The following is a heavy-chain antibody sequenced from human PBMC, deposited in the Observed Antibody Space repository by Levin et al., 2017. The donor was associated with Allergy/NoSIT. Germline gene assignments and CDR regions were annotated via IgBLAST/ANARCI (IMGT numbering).Heavy chain of an antibody. V-gene: IGHV1-69*13. J-gene: IGHJ5*02. D-gene: IGHD5-18*01. Sequence: SVKVSCKASGGTFSSYAISWVRQAPGQGLEWMGGIIPIFGTANYAQKFQGRVTITADESTSTAYMELSSLRSEDTAVYYCARVERSYGAYNWFDPWGQGTLVTVSS. CDR3: ARVERSYGAYNWFDP. CDR1: GGTFSSYA. CDR2: IIPIFGTA.